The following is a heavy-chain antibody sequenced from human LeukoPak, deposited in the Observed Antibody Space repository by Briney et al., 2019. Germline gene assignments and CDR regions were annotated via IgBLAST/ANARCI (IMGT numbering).Heavy chain of an antibody. CDR2: INTDGSST. D-gene: IGHD2-2*03. CDR3: AKDSGDCSSYFDY. J-gene: IGHJ4*02. V-gene: IGHV3-74*01. Sequence: PGGSLRLSCAASGFTFSSYWMHWVRQAPGKGLVWVSRINTDGSSTSYADSVKGRFTISRDNSKNTLYLQMNSLRAEDTAVYYCAKDSGDCSSYFDYWGQGTLVTVSS. CDR1: GFTFSSYW.